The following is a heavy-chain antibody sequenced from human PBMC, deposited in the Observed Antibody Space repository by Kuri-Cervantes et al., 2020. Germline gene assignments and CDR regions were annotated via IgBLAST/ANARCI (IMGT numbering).Heavy chain of an antibody. CDR2: TRNKLNSYTT. V-gene: IGHV3-72*01. J-gene: IGHJ2*01. D-gene: IGHD2-15*01. CDR1: GFSFSDHY. CDR3: ARSYCSGGSCPGYFDL. Sequence: LSLTCAASGFSFSDHYLDWVRQAPGKGLEWVGRTRNKLNSYTTEYAASVKGRFTISRGDSKNSLYLQMNSLRAEDTAVYYCARSYCSGGSCPGYFDLWGRGTLVTVSS.